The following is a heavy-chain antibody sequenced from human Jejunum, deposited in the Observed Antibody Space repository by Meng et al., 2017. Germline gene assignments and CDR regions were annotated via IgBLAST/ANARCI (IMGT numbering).Heavy chain of an antibody. Sequence: GESLKISCAASGFTFSTYEMNWVRQAPGKGLEWVSYISSSSSSIFYADSVKGRFTISRDNAKNSLDLQMNSLRAEDTAIYYCTRDRGYYGSGSPPYGMDVWGQGTMVTVSS. CDR3: TRDRGYYGSGSPPYGMDV. D-gene: IGHD3-10*01. CDR1: GFTFSTYE. J-gene: IGHJ6*02. V-gene: IGHV3-48*03. CDR2: ISSSSSSI.